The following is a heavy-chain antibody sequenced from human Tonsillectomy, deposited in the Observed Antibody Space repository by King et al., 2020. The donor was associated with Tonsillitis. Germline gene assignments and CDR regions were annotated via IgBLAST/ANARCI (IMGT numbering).Heavy chain of an antibody. CDR2: INEDGGEK. Sequence: VQLVESGGGLVQPGGSLRLSCAGSGFTFSSYWMSWVRQAPGKGLEWVASINEDGGEKYYVDSVKGRFTISRDNPKNSLFLQMNNLKAEDTAVYYCARFWESDSWDPFDYWGQGNLVAVSS. D-gene: IGHD3-3*01. CDR1: GFTFSSYW. CDR3: ARFWESDSWDPFDY. J-gene: IGHJ4*02. V-gene: IGHV3-7*03.